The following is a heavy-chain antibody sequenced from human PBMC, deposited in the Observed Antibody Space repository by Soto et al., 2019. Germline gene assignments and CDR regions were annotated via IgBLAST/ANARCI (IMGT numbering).Heavy chain of an antibody. Sequence: QVQLQQWGAGLLKPSETLSLTCAVYGESFSGHYWSWIRQPPGKGLEWIGEINHSGSTNYNPSLKSRVTISVDTSKNQFSLKLSSVTAADTAVYYCARGNFNCIYWGQGTLVTVSS. V-gene: IGHV4-34*01. D-gene: IGHD1-20*01. CDR3: ARGNFNCIY. CDR2: INHSGST. J-gene: IGHJ4*02. CDR1: GESFSGHY.